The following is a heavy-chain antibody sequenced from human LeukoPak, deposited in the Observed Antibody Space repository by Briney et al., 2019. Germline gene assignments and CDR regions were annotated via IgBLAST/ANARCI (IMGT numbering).Heavy chain of an antibody. Sequence: SVKVSCKTSGGTFDNSAISWVRQAPGHGLEWLGGIMPLFGTAGYAQKFQGRVTITKDESTRTVYLELTSLTSDDTAVYYCARDVHGDYGSGWFDPWGQGTLVSVSS. CDR2: IMPLFGTA. J-gene: IGHJ5*02. D-gene: IGHD4-17*01. CDR1: GGTFDNSA. CDR3: ARDVHGDYGSGWFDP. V-gene: IGHV1-69*05.